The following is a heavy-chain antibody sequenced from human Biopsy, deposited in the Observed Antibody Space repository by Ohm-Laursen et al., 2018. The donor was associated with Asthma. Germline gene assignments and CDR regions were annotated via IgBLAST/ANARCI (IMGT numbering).Heavy chain of an antibody. J-gene: IGHJ3*01. CDR3: VKDTLIDSKNYYTFEV. V-gene: IGHV3-23*01. D-gene: IGHD3-22*01. CDR2: IRPGQPDI. CDR1: GFAFSNYP. Sequence: GSLRLSCAAPGFAFSNYPMSWARQAPGKGLAWVGTIRPGQPDIDYEPPARGRFFISRDDSKNTLYLDMTILRAEDTAVYYCVKDTLIDSKNYYTFEVWGQGTMVTVSS.